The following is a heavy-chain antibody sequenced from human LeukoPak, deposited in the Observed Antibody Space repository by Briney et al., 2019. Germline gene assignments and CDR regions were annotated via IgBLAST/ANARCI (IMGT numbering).Heavy chain of an antibody. J-gene: IGHJ6*02. CDR2: INPNSGGT. D-gene: IGHD6-19*01. CDR1: GYTFTGYY. V-gene: IGHV1-2*04. CDR3: ARDRRAYSGWYTYYYYYGMDV. Sequence: ASVKVSCKASGYTFTGYYMHWVRQAPGQGFEWMGWINPNSGGTNYAQKFQGWVTMTRDTSISTAYMELSRLRSGDTAVYYCARDRRAYSGWYTYYYYYGMDVWGQGTTVTVSS.